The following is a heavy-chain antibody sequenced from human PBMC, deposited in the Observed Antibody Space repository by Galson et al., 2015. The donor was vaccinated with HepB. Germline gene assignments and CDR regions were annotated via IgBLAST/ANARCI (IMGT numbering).Heavy chain of an antibody. Sequence: SLRLSCAASGFTFSKYVIHWVRQAPGKGLEWVAVIWYDGSNKYYADSVKGRFTISRDNSKNTVDLQMNSLRADDRAVYYRARGLDIAPTRPLDYWGQGTLVTVSS. CDR3: ARGLDIAPTRPLDY. D-gene: IGHD5-12*01. V-gene: IGHV3-33*01. J-gene: IGHJ4*02. CDR2: IWYDGSNK. CDR1: GFTFSKYV.